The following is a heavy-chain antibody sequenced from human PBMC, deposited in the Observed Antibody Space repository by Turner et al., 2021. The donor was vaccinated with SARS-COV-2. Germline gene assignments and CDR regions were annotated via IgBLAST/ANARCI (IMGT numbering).Heavy chain of an antibody. V-gene: IGHV3-74*01. Sequence: EVELVESGGGLVQPGGSLRLSCAASGFTLSTFWMHWVRQAPGKGLVWVSRFNSDGNYISYADSVRGRFTISRDSAKNTLFLQMNSLRAEDTAVYYCARGHCTGGRCDYHYGMDVWGQGTTVTVSS. CDR3: ARGHCTGGRCDYHYGMDV. CDR2: FNSDGNYI. D-gene: IGHD2-15*01. CDR1: GFTLSTFW. J-gene: IGHJ6*02.